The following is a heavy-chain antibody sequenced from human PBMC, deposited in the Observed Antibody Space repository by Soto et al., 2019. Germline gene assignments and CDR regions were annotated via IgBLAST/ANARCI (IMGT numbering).Heavy chain of an antibody. CDR3: ARHPERIAQIGWFDP. D-gene: IGHD6-13*01. Sequence: GGSLRLSCAASGFTFSSYNLNWVRQAPGKGLEWVSSISSSSSSTIYYADSVKGRFTISRDNAKNSLYLQMNSLRAEDTAVYYCARHPERIAQIGWFDPWGQGTLVTVSS. V-gene: IGHV3-48*01. CDR2: ISSSSSSTI. CDR1: GFTFSSYN. J-gene: IGHJ5*02.